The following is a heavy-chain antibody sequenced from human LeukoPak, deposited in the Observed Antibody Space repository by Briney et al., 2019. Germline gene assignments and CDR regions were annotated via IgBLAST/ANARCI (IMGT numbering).Heavy chain of an antibody. CDR2: IYYSGST. CDR3: ARHNDYYVVGGMDV. D-gene: IGHD3-10*02. J-gene: IGHJ6*02. Sequence: PSETLSLTCTVSGGSISSYYWSWIRQPPGKGLEWIGYIYYSGSTNYNPSLKSRVTISVDTSKNQFSLKLGSVTAADTAVYYCARHNDYYVVGGMDVWGQGTTVTVSS. V-gene: IGHV4-59*08. CDR1: GGSISSYY.